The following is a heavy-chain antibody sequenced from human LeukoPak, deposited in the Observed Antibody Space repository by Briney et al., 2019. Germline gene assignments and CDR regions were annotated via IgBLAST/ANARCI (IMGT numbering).Heavy chain of an antibody. CDR3: ARDLSRGYPDY. Sequence: GGSLRLSCAASGFTFSDYYMSWIRQAPGKGLEWVSYISSSGSTIYYADSVKGRFTVSRDNAKNSLYLQMNSLRAEDTAVYYCARDLSRGYPDYWGQGTLVTVSS. V-gene: IGHV3-11*04. D-gene: IGHD3-22*01. CDR1: GFTFSDYY. J-gene: IGHJ4*02. CDR2: ISSSGSTI.